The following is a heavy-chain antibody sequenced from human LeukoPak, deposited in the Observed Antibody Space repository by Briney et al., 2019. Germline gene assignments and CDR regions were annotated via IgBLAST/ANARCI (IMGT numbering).Heavy chain of an antibody. J-gene: IGHJ4*02. V-gene: IGHV4-4*07. D-gene: IGHD6-6*01. CDR3: ARYIPARPGFDY. CDR1: GGSISGYY. Sequence: SETLSLTCTVSGGSISGYYWSWIWQPTGKGLEWIGRIHTSGSTNYNPSLKSRVTMSVDTSKNQFSLKLSSVTVADTAVYYCARYIPARPGFDYWGQGTLVTVSS. CDR2: IHTSGST.